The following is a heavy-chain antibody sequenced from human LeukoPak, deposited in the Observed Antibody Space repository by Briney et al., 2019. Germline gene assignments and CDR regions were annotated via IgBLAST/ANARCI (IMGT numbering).Heavy chain of an antibody. CDR3: TRSSSFDY. CDR1: GFTFSTYW. J-gene: IGHJ4*02. CDR2: INGDGSST. Sequence: GGSLRLSCAAFGFTFSTYWMHWVRQAPGKGLVWVSRINGDGSSTIYADSVKGRFTISRDTAKNTLYLQMNSLRAEDTAMYYCTRSSSFDYWGQGTLVTVSS. V-gene: IGHV3-74*01. D-gene: IGHD6-13*01.